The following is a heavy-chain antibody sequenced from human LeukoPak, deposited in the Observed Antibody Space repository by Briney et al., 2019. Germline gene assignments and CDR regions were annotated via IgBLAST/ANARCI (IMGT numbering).Heavy chain of an antibody. CDR1: GFPFSFFE. CDR3: ALLAVASDFDY. J-gene: IGHJ4*02. D-gene: IGHD6-19*01. CDR2: IASSGRTR. Sequence: PGGSLRLSCAVSGFPFSFFEINWVRQAPGKGLEWVSNIASSGRTRYYADSVKGRLSISRDNAKNSLYLQMSTLRVEDTGVYYCALLAVASDFDYWGQGALVTVSS. V-gene: IGHV3-48*03.